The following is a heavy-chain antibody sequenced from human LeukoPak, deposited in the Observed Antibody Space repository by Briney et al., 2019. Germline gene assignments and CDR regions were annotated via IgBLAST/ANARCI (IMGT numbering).Heavy chain of an antibody. V-gene: IGHV4-4*07. D-gene: IGHD2-2*02. CDR3: ARIMVVPAAISHFDY. CDR2: IYTGGST. J-gene: IGHJ4*02. Sequence: PSETLSLTCTVSGGSISTYYWTWIRQPAGKGLEWIGRIYTGGSTNYNPSLKSRVTMSIDTSKSRFSLKFTSVTAADTAVYYCARIMVVPAAISHFDYWGQGILVTVSS. CDR1: GGSISTYY.